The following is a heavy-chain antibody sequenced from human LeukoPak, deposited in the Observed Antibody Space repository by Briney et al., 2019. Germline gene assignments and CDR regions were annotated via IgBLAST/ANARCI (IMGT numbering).Heavy chain of an antibody. CDR1: GGTFSSYA. J-gene: IGHJ4*02. Sequence: SVKVSCKASGGTFSSYAISWVRQAPGQGLEWMGRIIPIFGTANYAQKFQGRVTITTDESTSTAYMELSSLRSEDTAVYYCASGGSGSYYNEPVDYWGQGTLVTVPS. CDR2: IIPIFGTA. D-gene: IGHD3-10*01. V-gene: IGHV1-69*05. CDR3: ASGGSGSYYNEPVDY.